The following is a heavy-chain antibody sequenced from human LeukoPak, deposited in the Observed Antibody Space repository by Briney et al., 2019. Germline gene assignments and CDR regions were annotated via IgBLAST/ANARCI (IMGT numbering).Heavy chain of an antibody. J-gene: IGHJ4*02. CDR3: ARRRSIAAAPFDY. Sequence: ASVKVSCKASGYTFTSYAMHWVRQAPGQRFEWMGWINAGNGNTKYSQKFQGRVTITRDTSASTAYMELSSLRSEDTAVYYCARRRSIAAAPFDYWGQGTLVTVSS. V-gene: IGHV1-3*01. CDR1: GYTFTSYA. D-gene: IGHD6-13*01. CDR2: INAGNGNT.